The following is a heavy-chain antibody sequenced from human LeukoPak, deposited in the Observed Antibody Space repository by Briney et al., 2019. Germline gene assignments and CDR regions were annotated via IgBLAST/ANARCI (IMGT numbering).Heavy chain of an antibody. CDR1: GYTFTGYY. CDR3: ARGADTALIPYFYYYVDV. D-gene: IGHD5-18*01. Sequence: GASVKVSCKASGYTFTGYYMHWVRQAPGQGLEWMGWINPNSGGTNYAQKFRGRVTMTRDTSISTAYMELSRLRSDDTAVYYCARGADTALIPYFYYYVDVWGKGTTVTISS. J-gene: IGHJ6*03. CDR2: INPNSGGT. V-gene: IGHV1-2*02.